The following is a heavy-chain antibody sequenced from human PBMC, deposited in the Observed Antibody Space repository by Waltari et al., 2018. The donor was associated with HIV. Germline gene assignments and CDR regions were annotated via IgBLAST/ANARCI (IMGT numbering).Heavy chain of an antibody. D-gene: IGHD6-19*01. V-gene: IGHV1-2*02. CDR3: AREKRLGLDGMDV. J-gene: IGHJ6*02. CDR2: ISPNTGGT. CDR1: GDTVADSY. Sequence: QLQMGQSGTEVKKPGDSVKVSCRASGDTVADSYIHWMRQAPGQGLEWMGWISPNTGGTTNPQNFQGRVTLTRDTSISTVFLERRSLRSDDSAIYYCAREKRLGLDGMDVWGPGTTVIVSS.